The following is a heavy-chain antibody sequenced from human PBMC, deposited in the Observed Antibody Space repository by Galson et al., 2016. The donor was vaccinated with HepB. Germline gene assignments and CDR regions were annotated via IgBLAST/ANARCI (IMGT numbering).Heavy chain of an antibody. V-gene: IGHV1-18*04. Sequence: SVKVSCKASGYTLSGYNIHWVRQAPGQGLEWMGWISTHSGNTKYAQKFQGGLTLTTDSSTTTAYMELRSLRFDDTALYYCARDVQYRFDSWGQGTLVTVSS. CDR1: GYTLSGYN. D-gene: IGHD2/OR15-2a*01. CDR3: ARDVQYRFDS. J-gene: IGHJ4*02. CDR2: ISTHSGNT.